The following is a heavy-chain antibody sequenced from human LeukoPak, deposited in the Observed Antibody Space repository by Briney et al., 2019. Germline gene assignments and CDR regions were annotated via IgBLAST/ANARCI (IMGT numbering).Heavy chain of an antibody. J-gene: IGHJ5*02. CDR1: GGSFSGYY. D-gene: IGHD2-15*01. V-gene: IGHV4-34*01. CDR3: ARGKLGFQKYCSGGSCQTRGNWFDP. CDR2: INHSGST. Sequence: SETLSLTCAVYGGSFSGYYWSWIRQPPGKGLEWIGEINHSGSTNYNPSLKSRVTISVDTSKNQFSLKLSSVTAADTAVYYCARGKLGFQKYCSGGSCQTRGNWFDPWGQGTLVTVSS.